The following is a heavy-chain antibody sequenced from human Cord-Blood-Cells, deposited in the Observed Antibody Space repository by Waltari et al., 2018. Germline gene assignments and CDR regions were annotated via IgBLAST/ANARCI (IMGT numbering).Heavy chain of an antibody. CDR3: TYSSSSYYYYGMDV. J-gene: IGHJ6*02. CDR1: GYTFTGYY. CDR2: INPNSGGT. Sequence: QVQLVQSGAEVKKPGASVKVSCKASGYTFTGYYMHWVRQAPGQGLEWMGWINPNSGGTNYAQKFQGWVTMTRDTSISTAYMELSRLRSDDTAVYYCTYSSSSYYYYGMDVWGQGTTVTVSS. D-gene: IGHD6-6*01. V-gene: IGHV1-2*04.